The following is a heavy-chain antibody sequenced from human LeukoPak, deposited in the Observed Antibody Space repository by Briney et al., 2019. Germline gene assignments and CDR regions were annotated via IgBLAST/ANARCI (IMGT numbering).Heavy chain of an antibody. CDR1: GFTFSSYG. CDR2: IKQDGSEK. V-gene: IGHV3-7*01. J-gene: IGHJ6*03. CDR3: ARAVAGSYYYYYYYMDV. Sequence: GGSLRLSCAASGFTFSSYGMHWVRQAPGKGLEWVANIKQDGSEKYYVDSVKGRFTISRDNAKNSLYLQMNSLRAEDTAVYYCARAVAGSYYYYYYYMDVWGKGTTVTVSS. D-gene: IGHD6-19*01.